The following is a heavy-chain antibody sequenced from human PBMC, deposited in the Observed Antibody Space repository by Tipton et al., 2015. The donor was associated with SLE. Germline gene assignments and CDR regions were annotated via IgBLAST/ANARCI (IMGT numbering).Heavy chain of an antibody. CDR2: ICYSGST. J-gene: IGHJ4*02. Sequence: TLSLTCTVSGGSISSYYWSWIRQPPGKGLEWIGYICYSGSTNYNPSLKSRVTISVDTSKNQFSLKLNSVTAADTAVYYCARLTPWGYDYWGPGMLVTVSS. CDR3: ARLTPWGYDY. V-gene: IGHV4-59*01. CDR1: GGSISSYY. D-gene: IGHD7-27*01.